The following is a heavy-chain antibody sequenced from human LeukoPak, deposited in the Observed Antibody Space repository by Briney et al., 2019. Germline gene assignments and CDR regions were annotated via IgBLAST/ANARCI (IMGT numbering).Heavy chain of an antibody. J-gene: IGHJ6*02. CDR1: GGTFSSYA. CDR2: IIPILGIA. D-gene: IGHD6-19*01. Sequence: SVKVSCKASGGTFSSYAIIWVRQAPGQGLEWMGRIIPILGIANYAQKFQGRVTITADKSTSTAYMELSSLRSEDTAVYYCARPHSAGGWSNYYYGMDVWGQGTTVTVSS. V-gene: IGHV1-69*04. CDR3: ARPHSAGGWSNYYYGMDV.